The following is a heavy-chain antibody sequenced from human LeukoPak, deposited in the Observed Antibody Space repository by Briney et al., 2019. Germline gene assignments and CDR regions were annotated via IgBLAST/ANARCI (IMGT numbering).Heavy chain of an antibody. CDR3: ASDDYGDLVNAFDI. CDR2: INHSGGT. CDR1: GGSFSGYY. D-gene: IGHD4-17*01. J-gene: IGHJ3*02. Sequence: KAAETETLICAVYGGSFSGYYWSWIRQPPGKGLEWIGEINHSGGTNYNPSLKSLVTISLDTSKNHFSLKLTSVTAADTAVYYCASDDYGDLVNAFDIWGQGTLVTVSS. V-gene: IGHV4-34*01.